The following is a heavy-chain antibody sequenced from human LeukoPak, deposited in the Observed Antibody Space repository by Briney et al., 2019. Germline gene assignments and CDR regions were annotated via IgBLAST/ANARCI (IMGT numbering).Heavy chain of an antibody. CDR3: ARATLWDSSGYYYPNFDY. Sequence: SETLSLTCTVSGGSISSYYWSWIRQPPGKGLEWIGYIYYSGGTNYNPSLKSRVTISVDTSKNQFSLKLSSVTAADTAVYYCARATLWDSSGYYYPNFDYWGQGTLVTVSS. CDR1: GGSISSYY. J-gene: IGHJ4*02. V-gene: IGHV4-59*01. CDR2: IYYSGGT. D-gene: IGHD3-22*01.